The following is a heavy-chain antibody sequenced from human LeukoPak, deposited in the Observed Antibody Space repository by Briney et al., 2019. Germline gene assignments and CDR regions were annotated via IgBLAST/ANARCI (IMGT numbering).Heavy chain of an antibody. CDR1: GGSFSGYY. J-gene: IGHJ6*03. CDR2: IKHSGST. D-gene: IGHD3-10*01. CDR3: ARRSYSKGMDV. Sequence: SETLSLTCTVYGGSFSGYYWSWIRQPPGKGLEWIGEIKHSGSTNYNPSLKSRVTISVDTSKNQFSLKLSSVTAADTAVYYCARRSYSKGMDVWGKGTTVTASS. V-gene: IGHV4-34*01.